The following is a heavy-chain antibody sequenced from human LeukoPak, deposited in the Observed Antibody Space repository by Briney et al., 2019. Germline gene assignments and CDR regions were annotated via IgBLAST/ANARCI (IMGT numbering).Heavy chain of an antibody. Sequence: GASVKVSCKASGGTFSSYAISWVRQAPGQGLEWMGWISAYNGNTNYAQKLQGRVTMTTDTSTSTAYMELRSLRSDDTAVYYCARGSYDSSGYYFDAFDIWGQGTMVTVSP. CDR1: GGTFSSYA. J-gene: IGHJ3*02. V-gene: IGHV1-18*01. CDR2: ISAYNGNT. CDR3: ARGSYDSSGYYFDAFDI. D-gene: IGHD3-22*01.